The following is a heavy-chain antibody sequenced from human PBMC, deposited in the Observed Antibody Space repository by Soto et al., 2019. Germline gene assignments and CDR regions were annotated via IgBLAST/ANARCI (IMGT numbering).Heavy chain of an antibody. CDR1: GFTFRSFG. J-gene: IGHJ6*02. CDR3: ARDVGQQLVLNYGMNV. V-gene: IGHV3-30*03. CDR2: VSYDGNHK. Sequence: QVQLVESGGGVIQPGTSLSLSCGSSGFTFRSFGMYWVRQAPGKGLEWVAVVSYDGNHKYYADSVKGRFTVSRDKAKNTLYLPKSSLRGEDTGVYYCARDVGQQLVLNYGMNVWGQGTTVTVSS. D-gene: IGHD6-13*01.